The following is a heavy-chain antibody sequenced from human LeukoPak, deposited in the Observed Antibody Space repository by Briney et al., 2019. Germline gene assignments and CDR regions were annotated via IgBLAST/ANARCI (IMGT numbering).Heavy chain of an antibody. CDR3: ARTKRVTPFDY. CDR1: GFTFSNYS. V-gene: IGHV3-21*01. CDR2: ISSSSSYI. D-gene: IGHD4-11*01. J-gene: IGHJ4*02. Sequence: GGSLRLSCAASGFTFSNYSMNWVRQAPGKGLEWVSSISSSSSYIYYADSVKGRFTISRDNAKNSLYLQMNSLRAEDTAVYYCARTKRVTPFDYWGQGTLVTVSS.